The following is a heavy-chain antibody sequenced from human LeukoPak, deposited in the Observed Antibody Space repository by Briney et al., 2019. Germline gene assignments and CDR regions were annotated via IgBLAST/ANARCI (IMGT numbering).Heavy chain of an antibody. D-gene: IGHD2-8*02. V-gene: IGHV3-53*01. CDR2: IYSDNT. CDR1: GFTVSSNS. J-gene: IGHJ4*02. Sequence: GESLRLSCTVSGFTVSSNSMSWVRQAQGKGLEWVSFIYSDNTHNSDSVKARFTISRDNSKNTLYLQMNSLRAENTAIYYCATYRQVLLPFESWGQGTLVTVSS. CDR3: ATYRQVLLPFES.